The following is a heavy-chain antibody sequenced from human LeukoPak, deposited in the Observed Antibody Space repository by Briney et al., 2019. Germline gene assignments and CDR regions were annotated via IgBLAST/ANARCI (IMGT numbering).Heavy chain of an antibody. V-gene: IGHV3-33*01. J-gene: IGHJ4*02. CDR1: GFTFSSYG. CDR3: ARDGGIGLDY. CDR2: IWYDESKK. D-gene: IGHD3-3*01. Sequence: PGRSLRLSCAASGFTFSSYGMPWVRQAPGKGLEWVAVIWYDESKKYHADSVKGRFTISRDVSKNTLYLQMNSLRAEDTAVYYCARDGGIGLDYWGQGTLVTVSS.